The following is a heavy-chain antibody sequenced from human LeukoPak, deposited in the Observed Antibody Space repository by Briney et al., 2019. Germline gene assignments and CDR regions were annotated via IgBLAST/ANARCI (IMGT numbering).Heavy chain of an antibody. CDR1: GGTFSTFG. CDR3: AGETGYAYGRAPLDY. Sequence: ASVKVSCKASGGTFSTFGISRVRQAPGQGLEWMGGIIPMSGTVNNAQKFQGRVTITADKSTGTAYMELSSLRSDDTAVYYCAGETGYAYGRAPLDYWGQGTLVTVSS. V-gene: IGHV1-69*06. D-gene: IGHD5-18*01. J-gene: IGHJ4*02. CDR2: IIPMSGTV.